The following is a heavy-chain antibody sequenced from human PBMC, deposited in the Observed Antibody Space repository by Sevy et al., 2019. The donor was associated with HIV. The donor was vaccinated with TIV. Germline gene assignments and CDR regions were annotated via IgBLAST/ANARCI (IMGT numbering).Heavy chain of an antibody. CDR2: ISGSGGST. CDR1: GFTFSSYA. CDR3: ATDERYYDSSGYQGYYYYGMDV. D-gene: IGHD3-22*01. Sequence: GGSLRLSCTASGFTFSSYAMSWVRQAPGKGLEWVSAISGSGGSTYYADSVKGRFTISRDNSKNTLYLQMNSLRAEDTAVYYCATDERYYDSSGYQGYYYYGMDVWGQGTTVTVSS. J-gene: IGHJ6*02. V-gene: IGHV3-23*01.